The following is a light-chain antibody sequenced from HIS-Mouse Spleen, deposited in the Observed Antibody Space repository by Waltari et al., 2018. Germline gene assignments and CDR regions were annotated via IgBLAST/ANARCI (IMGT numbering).Light chain of an antibody. Sequence: EIVLTQSPATLSLSPGERATLSCRTSPSVSSYLAWYQQKPGQAPRLRIDDASNRATGIPTRFSCKGSETDFTLTISSLEPDDFAVYYCQQRSNWPVFTFGPGTEVDIE. CDR3: QQRSNWPVFT. CDR2: DAS. V-gene: IGKV3-11*01. CDR1: PSVSSY. J-gene: IGKJ3*01.